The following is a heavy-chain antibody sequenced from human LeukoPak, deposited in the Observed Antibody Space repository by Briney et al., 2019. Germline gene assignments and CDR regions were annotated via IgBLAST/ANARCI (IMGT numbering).Heavy chain of an antibody. CDR3: ARDYDSSGYDAFDI. CDR1: GFTFSSYG. V-gene: IGHV3-33*01. J-gene: IGHJ3*02. Sequence: GGSLRLSCAASGFTFSSYGMHWVRQAPGKGLEWVAVIWYDGSNKYYADSVKGRFTISRDNSKNTLYLQMNSLRAEDTAVYYCARDYDSSGYDAFDIWGQGTMVTVSS. D-gene: IGHD3-22*01. CDR2: IWYDGSNK.